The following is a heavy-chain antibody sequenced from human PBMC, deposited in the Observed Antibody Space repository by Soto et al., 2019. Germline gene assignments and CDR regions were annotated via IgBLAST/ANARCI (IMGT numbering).Heavy chain of an antibody. CDR3: ARQVVVAGTDYYYGMDV. D-gene: IGHD6-19*01. Sequence: QVQLQETGPGLVKPSETLSLTCTVSGGSISSYYWSWIRQPPGKGLEWIGYIYYSGSTNYNPSLRGRVTISVGTSKNQFSLKLSSVTAADTAVYYCARQVVVAGTDYYYGMDVWGQGTTVTVSS. J-gene: IGHJ6*02. CDR1: GGSISSYY. CDR2: IYYSGST. V-gene: IGHV4-59*08.